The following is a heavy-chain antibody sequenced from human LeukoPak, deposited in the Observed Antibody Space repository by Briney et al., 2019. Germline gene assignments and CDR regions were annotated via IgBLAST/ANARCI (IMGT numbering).Heavy chain of an antibody. CDR3: AKDAGYCSGGSCYDISDY. CDR1: GFTFSSYA. CDR2: ISGSGGST. Sequence: GGSLRLSCTASGFTFSSYAMSWVRQAPGKALEWISAISGSGGSTYYADSVKGRFTISRDNSKNSLYLQMNSLRTEDTALYYCAKDAGYCSGGSCYDISDYWGQGTLVTVSS. J-gene: IGHJ4*02. V-gene: IGHV3-43*02. D-gene: IGHD2-15*01.